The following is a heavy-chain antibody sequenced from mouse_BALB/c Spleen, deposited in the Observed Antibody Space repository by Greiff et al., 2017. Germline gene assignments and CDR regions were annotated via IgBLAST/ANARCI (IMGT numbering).Heavy chain of an antibody. CDR1: GYTFTSYT. V-gene: IGHV1-4*01. CDR3: ARGNYGNSYYFDY. J-gene: IGHJ2*01. Sequence: VQRVESGAELARPGASVKMSCKASGYTFTSYTMHWVKQRPGQGLEWIGYINPSSGYTNYNQKFKDKATLTADKSSSTAYMQLSSLTSEDSAVYYCARGNYGNSYYFDYWGQGTTLTVSS. D-gene: IGHD2-1*01. CDR2: INPSSGYT.